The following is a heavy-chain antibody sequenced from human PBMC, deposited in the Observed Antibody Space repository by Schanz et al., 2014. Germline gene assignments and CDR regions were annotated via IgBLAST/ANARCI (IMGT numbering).Heavy chain of an antibody. CDR1: GYTFTVYY. CDR2: INPNSGAT. Sequence: QVQLVQSGAEVKPPGASVRVSCKASGYTFTVYYMHWVRQAPGQGLEWLGWINPNSGATSSAQKFQGRVTMTRDTSSSTAYMELSRLKSDDTAVYYCARALFGSGHGDVWGQGTTVTVSS. CDR3: ARALFGSGHGDV. J-gene: IGHJ6*02. D-gene: IGHD3-10*01. V-gene: IGHV1-2*02.